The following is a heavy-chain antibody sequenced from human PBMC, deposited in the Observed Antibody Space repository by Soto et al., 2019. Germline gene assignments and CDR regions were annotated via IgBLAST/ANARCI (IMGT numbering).Heavy chain of an antibody. V-gene: IGHV1-3*01. J-gene: IGHJ6*02. Sequence: ASVKVSCKASGYTFTSYAMHWVRQAPGQRLEWMGWINAGNGNTKYSQKFQGRVTITRDTSASTAYMELSSLRSEDTAVYYCARGYSGYDYLDAWGQGTTVTVSS. CDR3: ARGYSGYDYLDA. CDR1: GYTFTSYA. D-gene: IGHD5-12*01. CDR2: INAGNGNT.